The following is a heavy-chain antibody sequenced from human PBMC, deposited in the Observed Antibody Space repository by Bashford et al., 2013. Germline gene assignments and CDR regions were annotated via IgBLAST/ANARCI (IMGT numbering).Heavy chain of an antibody. D-gene: IGHD3-9*01. J-gene: IGHJ4*03. V-gene: IGHV3-21*01. Sequence: GSLRLSCVASGFTFSSYSMNWVRQAPGKGLEWVSSISSTSSSAFYSDSVKGRFTISRDSAKNSLYLQMNSLRVEDTAVYYCARDSGYAFDYWGREPGHRLL. CDR1: GFTFSSYS. CDR3: ARDSGYAFDY. CDR2: ISSTSSSA.